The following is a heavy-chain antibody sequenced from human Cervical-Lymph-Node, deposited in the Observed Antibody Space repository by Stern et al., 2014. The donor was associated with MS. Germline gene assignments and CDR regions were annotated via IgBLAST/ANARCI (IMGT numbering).Heavy chain of an antibody. CDR1: GGSISSGDYY. J-gene: IGHJ5*02. CDR2: ISSSGST. V-gene: IGHV4-30-4*01. Sequence: VQLAESGPALVKPSQTLSLTCTVSGGSISSGDYYWSWIRQPPGQGLEWIGYISSSGSTYYTPSLKIRVTLSLDTSKHQFSLTLSTVTAADTAVYYCARESYQLPKRGWFDPWGQGTLVTVSS. CDR3: ARESYQLPKRGWFDP. D-gene: IGHD2-2*01.